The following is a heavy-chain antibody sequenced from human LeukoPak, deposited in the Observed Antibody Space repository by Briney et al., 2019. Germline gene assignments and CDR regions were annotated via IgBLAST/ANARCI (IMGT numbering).Heavy chain of an antibody. CDR3: ARARSDYFDY. V-gene: IGHV4-59*12. CDR2: IYYSGTT. Sequence: SETLSLTCTVSGGSINSYYWNWIRQPPGKGLEWIGYIYYSGTTNYNPPLKSRVTISVDTSKNQFSLKLSSVTAADTAVYYCARARSDYFDYWGQGTLVTISS. J-gene: IGHJ4*02. CDR1: GGSINSYY.